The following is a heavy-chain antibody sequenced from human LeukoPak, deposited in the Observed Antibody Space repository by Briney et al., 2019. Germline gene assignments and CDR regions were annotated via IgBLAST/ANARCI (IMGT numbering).Heavy chain of an antibody. J-gene: IGHJ4*02. CDR3: ARDQSSVTIYFFDY. Sequence: ASVKVSCKASGYTFRGNYIHWLRQSPGQGLEWMGWIDANNGDTKSAQKFQGRVTMSRDTSISTAYMDLSSLSPDDAAVYYCARDQSSVTIYFFDYWGQGTLVTVSS. CDR1: GYTFRGNY. CDR2: IDANNGDT. V-gene: IGHV1-2*02. D-gene: IGHD4-11*01.